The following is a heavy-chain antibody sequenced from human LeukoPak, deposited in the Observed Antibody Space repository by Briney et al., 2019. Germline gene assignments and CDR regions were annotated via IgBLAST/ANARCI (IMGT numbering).Heavy chain of an antibody. CDR3: ARDQDSSSWYGAFDI. CDR2: LYFRGIT. CDR1: DGSIRSSTDY. Sequence: KPSETLSLTCTVSDGSIRSSTDYWGWIRQSPGKGLEWIGSLYFRGITYYNPSLKSRVTISVDTSKNQFSLKLSSVTAADTAVYYCARDQDSSSWYGAFDIWGQGTMVTVSS. D-gene: IGHD6-13*01. V-gene: IGHV4-39*07. J-gene: IGHJ3*02.